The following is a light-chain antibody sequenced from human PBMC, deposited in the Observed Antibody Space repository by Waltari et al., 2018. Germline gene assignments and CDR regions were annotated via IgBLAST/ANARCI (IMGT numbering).Light chain of an antibody. CDR2: DTS. J-gene: IGLJ2*01. V-gene: IGLV7-46*01. Sequence: QAVVTQEPSLTVSPGGTVTPTCGPSTGAVTSGHYPYWFQQKPGQPPRTLIYDTSNKHSWTPARFSGSLLGGKAALTLSGAQPEDESEYYGLLSYSGAVVFGGGTKLTVL. CDR3: LLSYSGAVV. CDR1: TGAVTSGHY.